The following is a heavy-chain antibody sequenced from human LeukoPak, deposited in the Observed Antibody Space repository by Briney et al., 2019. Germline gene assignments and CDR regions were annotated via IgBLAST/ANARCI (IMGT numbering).Heavy chain of an antibody. D-gene: IGHD2-2*01. CDR3: ARADYCFSTSCYSSIDM. V-gene: IGHV4-59*01. J-gene: IGHJ3*02. Sequence: SETLSLTCTVSGGSISSYYWSWIRQPPGKGLEWVGDIYYSGSTKHNPSLESRVTISVDTAKNQCSLKLSSVTAADTAVYYCARADYCFSTSCYSSIDMWGQGTMVAVSS. CDR1: GGSISSYY. CDR2: IYYSGST.